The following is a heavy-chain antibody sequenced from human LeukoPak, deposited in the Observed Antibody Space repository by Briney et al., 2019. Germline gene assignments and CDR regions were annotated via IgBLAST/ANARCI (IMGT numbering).Heavy chain of an antibody. CDR2: IYSGGST. Sequence: PGGSLRLSCAASGFTVSNNYMNWVRQAPGKGLEWVSVIYSGGSTSYADSVKGRFTISRDNSKNTLYLQMNSLRAEDTAVYYCAKEGYCSGGSCYSGRGDWFDPWGQGTLVTVSS. CDR3: AKEGYCSGGSCYSGRGDWFDP. V-gene: IGHV3-66*01. J-gene: IGHJ5*02. CDR1: GFTVSNNY. D-gene: IGHD2-15*01.